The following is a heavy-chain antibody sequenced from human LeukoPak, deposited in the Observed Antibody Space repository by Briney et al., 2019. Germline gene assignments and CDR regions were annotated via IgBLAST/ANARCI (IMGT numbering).Heavy chain of an antibody. CDR3: ARRAGGYDSSGYYYLDD. V-gene: IGHV5-51*01. CDR1: GYSFTSYW. J-gene: IGHJ4*02. D-gene: IGHD3-22*01. CDR2: IYPGDSNT. Sequence: GESLKIYCKGSGYSFTSYWIGWVRQMPGKGLEWMGIIYPGDSNTRYSPSFQGQVTISADKSISTAYLQWSSLKASDTAMYYCARRAGGYDSSGYYYLDDWGQGTLVTVSS.